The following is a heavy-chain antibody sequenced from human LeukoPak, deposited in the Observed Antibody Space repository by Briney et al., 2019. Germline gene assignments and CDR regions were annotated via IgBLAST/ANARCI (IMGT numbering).Heavy chain of an antibody. V-gene: IGHV3-53*01. CDR1: GFTVSSNH. Sequence: GGSLRLSCAASGFTVSSNHMTRVRQAPGKGLEWISVIYSGGSTYYADSVKGRFTISRDNSKNTLYLQMNSLRAEDTAVYYCASTLGFYGPYALDYWGQGTLVSVSS. CDR2: IYSGGST. CDR3: ASTLGFYGPYALDY. J-gene: IGHJ4*02. D-gene: IGHD3-16*01.